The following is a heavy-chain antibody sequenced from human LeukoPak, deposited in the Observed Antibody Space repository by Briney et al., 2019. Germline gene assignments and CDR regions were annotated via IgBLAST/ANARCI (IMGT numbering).Heavy chain of an antibody. CDR2: INSGSTYT. CDR3: ARSLTTLTYDGY. D-gene: IGHD1-1*01. V-gene: IGHV3-21*01. Sequence: GGSLRLSCAASGFTFSSYAMHWVRQAPGKGLEWVSSINSGSTYTYYTESVKGRFTVSRDNAKNSLFLQMNSLRAEDTAIYYCARSLTTLTYDGYWGQGTLVTVSS. J-gene: IGHJ4*02. CDR1: GFTFSSYA.